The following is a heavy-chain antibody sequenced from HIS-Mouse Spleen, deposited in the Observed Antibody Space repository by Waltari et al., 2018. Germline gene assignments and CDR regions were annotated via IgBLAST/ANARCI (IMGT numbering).Heavy chain of an antibody. J-gene: IGHJ5*02. Sequence: QLQLQESGPGLVKPSETLSLTCTVSGGSISSSSYYWGCVRHPPGKGLAGIGSIYYSGNTYYNPSLKSRVTISVDTSNNQFSLKLSSVTAADTAVYYCARKRTSSGWFDPWGHATLVTVSS. CDR3: ARKRTSSGWFDP. V-gene: IGHV4-39*01. D-gene: IGHD7-27*01. CDR1: GGSISSSSYY. CDR2: IYYSGNT.